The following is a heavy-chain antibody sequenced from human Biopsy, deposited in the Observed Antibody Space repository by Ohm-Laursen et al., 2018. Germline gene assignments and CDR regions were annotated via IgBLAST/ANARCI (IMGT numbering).Heavy chain of an antibody. CDR2: IYYSGST. D-gene: IGHD2/OR15-2a*01. CDR3: ARATNSTGWPYYYFYGMDV. V-gene: IGHV4-59*01. Sequence: SVTLSLLCTVSGRSISSDYWRWIRQTPGKGLEWIGYIYYSGSTNYNPSLKSRVTISVDTSKNQFSLRLNSVTAADTAVYYCARATNSTGWPYYYFYGMDVWGQGTTVTVSS. CDR1: GRSISSDY. J-gene: IGHJ6*02.